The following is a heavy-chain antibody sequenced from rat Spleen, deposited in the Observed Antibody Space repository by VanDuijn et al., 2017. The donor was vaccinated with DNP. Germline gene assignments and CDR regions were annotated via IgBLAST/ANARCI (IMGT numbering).Heavy chain of an antibody. Sequence: EVQLVESGGGLVQPGRSRKLSCAASGFTFSSFPMAWVRQAPTKGLEWVASIGPNGNIVYYRDSVKGRFTVSRDNARNTLYLQMESLRSEDTATYYCAKDAFDYWGQGVMVTVSS. J-gene: IGHJ2*01. CDR2: IGPNGNIV. CDR3: AKDAFDY. CDR1: GFTFSSFP. V-gene: IGHV5-46*01.